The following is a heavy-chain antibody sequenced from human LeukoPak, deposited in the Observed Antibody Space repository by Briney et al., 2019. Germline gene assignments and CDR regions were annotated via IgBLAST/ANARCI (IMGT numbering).Heavy chain of an antibody. CDR3: AKGQMATILGFDS. D-gene: IGHD5-24*01. V-gene: IGHV3-23*01. CDR1: GFMFSNYA. CDR2: VKTSAGDT. J-gene: IGHJ4*02. Sequence: GGSLRLSCAASGFMFSNYAMSWVRQAPGRGLEWVSAVKTSAGDTYYADSVKGRFTISRDNSRSTVYLQMNSLRAEDTALYYCAKGQMATILGFDSWGQGALVTVSS.